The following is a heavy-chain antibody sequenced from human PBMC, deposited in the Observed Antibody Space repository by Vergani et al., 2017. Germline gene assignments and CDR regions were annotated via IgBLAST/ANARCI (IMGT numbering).Heavy chain of an antibody. CDR1: GFTFSTYS. V-gene: IGHV4-34*01. CDR3: ARERYSGIPEGMDV. CDR2: INHSGST. D-gene: IGHD1-26*01. Sequence: VQLVESGGGLVQPGGSLRLSCAASGFTFSTYSMNWVRQAPGKGLEWIGEINHSGSTNYNPSLKSRVTISVDTSKNQFSLKLSSVTAADTAVYYCARERYSGIPEGMDVWGQGP. J-gene: IGHJ6*02.